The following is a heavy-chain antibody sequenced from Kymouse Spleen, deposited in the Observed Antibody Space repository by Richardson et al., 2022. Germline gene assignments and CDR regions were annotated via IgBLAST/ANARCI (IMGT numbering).Heavy chain of an antibody. CDR3: ARGGFYYGSGSYYPQYFQH. D-gene: IGHD3-10*01. J-gene: IGHJ1*01. CDR2: IYYSGST. CDR1: GGSISSGGYY. Sequence: QVQLQESGPGLVKPSQTLSLTCTVSGGSISSGGYYWSWIRQHPGKGLEWIGYIYYSGSTYYNPSLKSRVTISVDTSKNQFSLKLSSVTAADTAVYYCARGGFYYGSGSYYPQYFQHWGQGTLVTVSS. V-gene: IGHV4-31*03.